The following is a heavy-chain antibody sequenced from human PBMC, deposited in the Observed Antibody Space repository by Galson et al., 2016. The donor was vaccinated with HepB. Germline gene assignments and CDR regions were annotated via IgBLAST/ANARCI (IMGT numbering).Heavy chain of an antibody. CDR1: GFTFSSYG. Sequence: SLRLSCAASGFTFSSYGMHWVRQAPGKGLEWVAAISYDGSNKYYADSVKGRFTISRDNSKNTLYLQMNSLRAEDTAVYYCAKDPAPVSLLSFDYWGQGTLVTVSS. D-gene: IGHD3-16*02. J-gene: IGHJ4*02. CDR2: ISYDGSNK. V-gene: IGHV3-30*18. CDR3: AKDPAPVSLLSFDY.